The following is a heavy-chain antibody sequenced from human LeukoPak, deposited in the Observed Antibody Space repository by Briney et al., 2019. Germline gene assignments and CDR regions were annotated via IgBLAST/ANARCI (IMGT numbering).Heavy chain of an antibody. V-gene: IGHV3-30*02. J-gene: IGHJ5*02. D-gene: IGHD1-26*01. Sequence: PGGSLRLSCAASGFTFISYGFHWVRQAPGKGLEWVTFIQYDGSSKSYSDSVKGRFTVSRDNSKNTLYLQMNSLRAADTAVYYCARDRGSGSYGFDLWGQGTLVTVPS. CDR3: ARDRGSGSYGFDL. CDR1: GFTFISYG. CDR2: IQYDGSSK.